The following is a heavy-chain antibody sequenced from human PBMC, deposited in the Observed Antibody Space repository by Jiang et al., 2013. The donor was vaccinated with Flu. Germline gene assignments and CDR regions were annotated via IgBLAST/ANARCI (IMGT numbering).Heavy chain of an antibody. Sequence: SYAISWVRQAPGQGLEWMGGIIPIFGTANYAQKFQGRVTITADESTSTAYMELSSLRSEDTAVYYCAREPPVQVDSSGYYYWGQGTLVTVSS. J-gene: IGHJ4*02. CDR3: AREPPVQVDSSGYYY. D-gene: IGHD3-22*01. CDR2: IIPIFGTA. V-gene: IGHV1-69*01. CDR1: SYA.